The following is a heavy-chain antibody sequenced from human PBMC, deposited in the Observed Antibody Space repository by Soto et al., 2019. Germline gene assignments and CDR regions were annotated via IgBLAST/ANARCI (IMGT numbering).Heavy chain of an antibody. CDR1: GFTFSSYG. Sequence: QVQLVESGGGVVQPGRSLRLSCAASGFTFSSYGMHWVRQAPGKGLEWVAVIWYDGSNKYYADSVKGRFTISRDNSKNTLYLQINSLRAEDTAVYYCARDDCSGGRCYPDYWGQGTLVTVSS. CDR2: IWYDGSNK. D-gene: IGHD2-15*01. V-gene: IGHV3-33*01. CDR3: ARDDCSGGRCYPDY. J-gene: IGHJ4*02.